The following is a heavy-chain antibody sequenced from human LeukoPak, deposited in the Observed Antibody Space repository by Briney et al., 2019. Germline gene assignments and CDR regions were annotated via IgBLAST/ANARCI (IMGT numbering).Heavy chain of an antibody. D-gene: IGHD3-22*01. CDR1: GFTFSSYW. V-gene: IGHV3-74*01. Sequence: GGSLRLSCAASGFTFSSYWMHWVRQAPGKGLVWASRIKSDGSTNYADSVKGRFTISRDNAKNTVSLQMDSLRAEDTGVYYCARAPSEIGGYYPEYFRHWGQGTLVTVSS. CDR3: ARAPSEIGGYYPEYFRH. J-gene: IGHJ1*01. CDR2: IKSDGST.